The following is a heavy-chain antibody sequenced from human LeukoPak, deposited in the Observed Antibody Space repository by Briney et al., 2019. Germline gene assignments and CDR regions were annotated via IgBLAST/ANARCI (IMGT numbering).Heavy chain of an antibody. V-gene: IGHV4-39*01. J-gene: IGHJ5*02. CDR1: GGSISGSSYY. CDR3: ARLVYRGYSYGGWFDP. CDR2: IYYSGST. Sequence: SETLSLTCTVSGGSISGSSYYWGWIRQPPGKGLEWIGSIYYSGSTYYNPSLKSRVTISVDTSKNQFSLKLSSVTAADTAVYYCARLVYRGYSYGGWFDPWGQGTLVTVSS. D-gene: IGHD5-18*01.